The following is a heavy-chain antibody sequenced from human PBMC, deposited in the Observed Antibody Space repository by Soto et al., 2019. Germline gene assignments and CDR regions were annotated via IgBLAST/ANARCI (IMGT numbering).Heavy chain of an antibody. V-gene: IGHV3-23*01. CDR3: AKAAGAGLLDY. CDR1: GFTFSSYV. CDR2: ISGGGGST. D-gene: IGHD1-26*01. Sequence: EVQLLESGGGLVQPGGSPRLSCAASGFTFSSYVMSWVRQAPGKGLEWVSTISGGGGSTYYADSVKGRFTVSRDNSKNTVYLQMNSLRVEDTAIYYCAKAAGAGLLDYWGQGTLVTVSS. J-gene: IGHJ4*02.